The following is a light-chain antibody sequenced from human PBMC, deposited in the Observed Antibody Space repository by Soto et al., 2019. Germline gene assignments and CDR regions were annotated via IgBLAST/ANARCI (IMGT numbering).Light chain of an antibody. CDR2: WAS. V-gene: IGKV4-1*01. J-gene: IGKJ2*01. CDR1: QSLLYRTNKTNY. CDR3: QKYYSVPYT. Sequence: DIVMTQSPESLTVSLGERATFNCKSSQSLLYRTNKTNYLNWYQKKPGQPPNLVMYWASTRELGIPDRYSGRGSGTNFTLTIRNLQPEDVAVYYCQKYYSVPYTFGQGTRLDIK.